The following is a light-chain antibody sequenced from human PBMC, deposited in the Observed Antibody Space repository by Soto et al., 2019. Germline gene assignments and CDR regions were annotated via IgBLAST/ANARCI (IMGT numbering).Light chain of an antibody. V-gene: IGKV2-28*01. Sequence: DLVMTQSPLSLPVTPGEPASISCRSSQSLLHSNGYNYLDWYLQKSGQSPQLLIYLGSTRASGVPDRFNGSGSGTDFTLKIRRGEAEDVGVYYCMQPLHTPWTFGQGTKVEIK. CDR1: QSLLHSNGYNY. CDR2: LGS. J-gene: IGKJ1*01. CDR3: MQPLHTPWT.